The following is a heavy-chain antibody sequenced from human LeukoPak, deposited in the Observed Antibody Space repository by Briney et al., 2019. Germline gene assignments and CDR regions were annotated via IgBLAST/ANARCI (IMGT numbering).Heavy chain of an antibody. CDR2: IHHSGST. J-gene: IGHJ5*02. D-gene: IGHD5-24*01. CDR1: GYSISSGYY. V-gene: IGHV4-38-2*01. Sequence: SETLSLTCVVSGYSISSGYYWGWIRQPPGKGLEWIATIHHSGSTYYSPSLKSRVTISVDKSKNQFSLKLSSVTAADTAVYYCARLRDLYNCFDPWGQGTLVIVSS. CDR3: ARLRDLYNCFDP.